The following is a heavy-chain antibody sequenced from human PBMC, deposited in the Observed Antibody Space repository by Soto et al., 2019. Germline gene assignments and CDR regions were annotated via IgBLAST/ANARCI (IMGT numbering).Heavy chain of an antibody. CDR3: ARDRYSSGWGDAFDI. V-gene: IGHV3-30-3*01. CDR1: GVTFSSYA. CDR2: MSYDGTNI. D-gene: IGHD6-19*01. J-gene: IGHJ3*02. Sequence: LRLSCAASGVTFSSYAMHWVRQVPGKGLEWVAVMSYDGTNIYYGDSVRGRFTISRDNSKNTLYLQMNSLRPEDTAVYYCARDRYSSGWGDAFDIWGQGTMVTVSS.